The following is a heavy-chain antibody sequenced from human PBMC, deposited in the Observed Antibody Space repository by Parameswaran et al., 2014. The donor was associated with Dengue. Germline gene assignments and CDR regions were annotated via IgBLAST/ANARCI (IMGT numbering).Heavy chain of an antibody. Sequence: VRQAPGKGLEWIGEINHSGSTNYNPSLKSRVTISVDTSKNQFSLKLSSVTAADTAVYYCARADPYSGSYAHYWGQGTLVTVSS. J-gene: IGHJ4*02. CDR3: ARADPYSGSYAHY. CDR2: INHSGST. D-gene: IGHD1-26*01. V-gene: IGHV4-34*01.